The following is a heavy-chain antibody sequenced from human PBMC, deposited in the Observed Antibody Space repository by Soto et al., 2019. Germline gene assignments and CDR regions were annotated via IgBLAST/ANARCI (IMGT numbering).Heavy chain of an antibody. D-gene: IGHD5-12*01. CDR1: GYTFTSYG. J-gene: IGHJ6*02. CDR2: ISAYNGNT. Sequence: QVQLVQSGAEVKKPGASVKVYCKASGYTFTSYGISWVRQAPGQGLEWMGWISAYNGNTNYAQKLQGRVTMTTDTSTSTAYMELRGLRSDDTAVYYCARDQQGGYDHWAHYYYYCMDVWGQGTTVTVSS. V-gene: IGHV1-18*01. CDR3: ARDQQGGYDHWAHYYYYCMDV.